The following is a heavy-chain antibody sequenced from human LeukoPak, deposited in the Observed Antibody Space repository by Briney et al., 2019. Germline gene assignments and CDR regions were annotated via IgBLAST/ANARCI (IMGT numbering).Heavy chain of an antibody. CDR3: ARLGYDSSRYAFDI. CDR1: GFSFSSYG. D-gene: IGHD3-22*01. V-gene: IGHV3-30*02. Sequence: GGSLRLSCAGSGFSFSSYGMHWVRQAPGKGLEWMAFIRSDGSNKYYADSVKGRFTISRDNSKNTLYLQMNSLRAEDTAVYYCARLGYDSSRYAFDIWGQGTMVTVSS. J-gene: IGHJ3*02. CDR2: IRSDGSNK.